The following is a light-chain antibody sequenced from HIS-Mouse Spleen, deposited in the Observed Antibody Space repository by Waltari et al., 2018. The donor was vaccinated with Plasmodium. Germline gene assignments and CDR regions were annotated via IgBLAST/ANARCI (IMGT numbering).Light chain of an antibody. Sequence: EIVMTQSPAPLSVSPGERATLSCRASQSVSSNLAWYQQKPGQAPRLLIYGASIRATGIPARFSGSGSGTEFTLTISILQSEDFAVYYCQQYNNWPITFGQGTRLEIK. V-gene: IGKV3D-15*03. J-gene: IGKJ5*01. CDR2: GAS. CDR1: QSVSSN. CDR3: QQYNNWPIT.